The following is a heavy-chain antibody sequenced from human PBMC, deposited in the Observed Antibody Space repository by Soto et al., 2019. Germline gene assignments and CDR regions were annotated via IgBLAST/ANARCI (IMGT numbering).Heavy chain of an antibody. V-gene: IGHV3-53*04. CDR1: GFTVSSNY. CDR3: ARGLIPSFDY. Sequence: GGSLRLSCAASGFTVSSNYMSWVRQAPGKGLEWVSVIYSDGSTYYADSVKGRFTISRHNSKNTLYLQMNSLRAEDTAVYYCARGLIPSFDYWGQGTLVTVSS. CDR2: IYSDGST. J-gene: IGHJ4*02.